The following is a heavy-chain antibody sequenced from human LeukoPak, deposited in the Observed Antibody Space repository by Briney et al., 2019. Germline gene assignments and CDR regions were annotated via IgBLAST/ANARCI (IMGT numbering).Heavy chain of an antibody. V-gene: IGHV1-69*04. Sequence: SVKVSCKASGGTFISYTISWVRQAPGQGREWMGRIIPIIGIANYAQKFQGRVTITADKSTSTAYMELSSLRSEDTAVYYCAREDEYCTNGVCYLPGSQWGQGTLVTVSS. J-gene: IGHJ4*02. D-gene: IGHD2-8*01. CDR3: AREDEYCTNGVCYLPGSQ. CDR1: GGTFISYT. CDR2: IIPIIGIA.